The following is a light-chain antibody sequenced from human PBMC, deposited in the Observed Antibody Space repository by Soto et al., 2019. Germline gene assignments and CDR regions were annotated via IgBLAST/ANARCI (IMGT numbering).Light chain of an antibody. J-gene: IGKJ1*01. CDR2: SAS. Sequence: EVVLTRSPGTLSLSPGERVTLSCRASQSVASCYLAWYQQKPGRAPRLLFYSASSRATGIPDRFSGSGSGTDFTLTISRLEPEDFAVYYCHHFGSLPETFGQGTNVE. CDR1: QSVASCY. CDR3: HHFGSLPET. V-gene: IGKV3-20*01.